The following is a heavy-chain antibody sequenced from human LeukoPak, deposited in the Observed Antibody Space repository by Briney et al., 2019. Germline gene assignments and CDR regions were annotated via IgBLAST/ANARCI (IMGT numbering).Heavy chain of an antibody. Sequence: SSETLSLTCAVYGGSFSGYYWSWIRQPPGKGLEWIGEINHSGSTNYNPSLKSRVTISVDTSKNQFSLKLSSVTAADTAVYYCARWSPRNYGMDVWGQGTTVTVSS. V-gene: IGHV4-34*01. CDR3: ARWSPRNYGMDV. D-gene: IGHD3-16*01. CDR1: GGSFSGYY. CDR2: INHSGST. J-gene: IGHJ6*02.